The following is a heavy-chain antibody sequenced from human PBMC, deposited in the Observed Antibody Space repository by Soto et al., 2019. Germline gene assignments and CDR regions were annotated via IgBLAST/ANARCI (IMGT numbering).Heavy chain of an antibody. CDR3: VKDAPNGSIDD. CDR1: GFRFEQYV. J-gene: IGHJ4*02. V-gene: IGHV3-9*01. Sequence: VQVVASGGGLVQPGRYLRLSCAVSGFRFEQYVMHWVRQAPGKGLDCVSTVSPTGDTVAYADSVEGRFTVSRDNAKNSLYLQMNSLKGDDTAFYYCVKDAPNGSIDDWGQGTLVTVSS. D-gene: IGHD3-10*01. CDR2: VSPTGDTV.